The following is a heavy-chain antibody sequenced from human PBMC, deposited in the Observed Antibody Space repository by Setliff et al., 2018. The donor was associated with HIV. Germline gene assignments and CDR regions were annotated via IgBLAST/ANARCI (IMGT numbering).Heavy chain of an antibody. CDR1: GGSIISEISW. CDR2: IYMRGGT. CDR3: AIDHVTNIAEPGYGYTRIDP. D-gene: IGHD5-18*01. Sequence: KPSETLSLTCTVSGGSIISEISWWAWIRQPAGKGPEWLGQIYMRGGTDYNPSLEGRVTISLDTSKNQFSLKLTSVTAADTAVYYCAIDHVTNIAEPGYGYTRIDPWGPGISVTVSS. V-gene: IGHV4-61*09. J-gene: IGHJ5*02.